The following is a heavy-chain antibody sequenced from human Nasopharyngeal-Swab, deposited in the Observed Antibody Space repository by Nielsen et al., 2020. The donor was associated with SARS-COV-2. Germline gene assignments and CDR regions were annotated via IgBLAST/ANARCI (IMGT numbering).Heavy chain of an antibody. CDR3: AKRRGSRRGEEGEEEGREG. Sequence: GGSLRLSCAASGFTFSSYAMSWVRQAPGKGLEWVSVIYSGGSSTYYADSVKGRFTISRDNSKNTLYLQMNSLRAEDTAVYYGAKRRGSRRGEEGEEEGREGGGKG. CDR1: GFTFSSYA. V-gene: IGHV3-23*03. D-gene: IGHD3-16*01. CDR2: IYSGGSST. J-gene: IGHJ6*03.